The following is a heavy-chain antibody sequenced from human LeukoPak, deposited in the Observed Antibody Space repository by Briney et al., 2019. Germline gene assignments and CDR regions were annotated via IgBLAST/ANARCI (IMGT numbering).Heavy chain of an antibody. V-gene: IGHV4-31*03. J-gene: IGHJ5*02. CDR1: GGSITSGRYY. CDR2: VSYSGST. D-gene: IGHD1-20*01. CDR3: ARDPRGDITGTTFDR. Sequence: SQTPSLTCTLSGGSITSGRYYWTWIRQHPQRGLEWIGYVSYSGSTNYNSSLKSRLTISADTSKNQFYLRLTSVTAADTAVYYCARDPRGDITGTTFDRWGQGTLVTVSS.